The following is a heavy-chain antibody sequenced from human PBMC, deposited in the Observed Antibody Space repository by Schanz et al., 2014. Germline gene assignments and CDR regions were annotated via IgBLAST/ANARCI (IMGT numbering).Heavy chain of an antibody. CDR2: IGTSGGT. V-gene: IGHV3-23*04. J-gene: IGHJ3*02. Sequence: EVQLVESGGGLVQPGGSLRLSCLASGFAFSSYGMNWLRQAPGKGLEWVSTIGTSGGTNYAESVKGRFTISRDNSKNTLYLQMNSRRAEDTAVYYCAKGRFGELSAFDIWGQGTMVTVSS. CDR1: GFAFSSYG. CDR3: AKGRFGELSAFDI. D-gene: IGHD3-10*01.